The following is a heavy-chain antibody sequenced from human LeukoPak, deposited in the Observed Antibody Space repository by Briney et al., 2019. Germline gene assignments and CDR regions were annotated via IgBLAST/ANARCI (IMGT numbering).Heavy chain of an antibody. Sequence: SETLSLTCTVSGGSISSYYWSWIRQPPGKGLEWIGYIYYSGSTNYNPSLKSRVTISVDTSKNQFSLKLSSVTAADTAVYYCARQVPATSYNWFDPWGQGTLVTVSS. CDR3: ARQVPATSYNWFDP. CDR1: GGSISSYY. J-gene: IGHJ5*02. D-gene: IGHD2-2*01. CDR2: IYYSGST. V-gene: IGHV4-59*01.